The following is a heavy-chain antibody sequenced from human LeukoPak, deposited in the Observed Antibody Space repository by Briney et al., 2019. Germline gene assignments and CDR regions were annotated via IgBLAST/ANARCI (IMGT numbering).Heavy chain of an antibody. CDR1: GFTFSNYW. D-gene: IGHD3-22*01. CDR2: IKTDGSEK. Sequence: GGSLRLSCEGSGFTFSNYWMSWDRQAPGKGLEWVANIKTDGSEKYYVDSVKGRFTISRDNAKNSLYLQMNSLRAEDTAVYYCATYSSLNAREFQYWGQGTLVTVSS. J-gene: IGHJ1*01. CDR3: ATYSSLNAREFQY. V-gene: IGHV3-7*01.